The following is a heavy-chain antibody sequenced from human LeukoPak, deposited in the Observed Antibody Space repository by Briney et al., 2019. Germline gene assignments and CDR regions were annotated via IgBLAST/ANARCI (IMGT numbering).Heavy chain of an antibody. CDR3: ARAPSEIGGYYPEYFRH. D-gene: IGHD3-22*01. Sequence: GGSLRLSCAASGFTFSSYWMHWLRQAPGKGLVLVSRIKSDGSTNYADSVKGRFTISRDNAKNTVSLQMNSLRAEDTGVYYCARAPSEIGGYYPEYFRHWGQGTLVTVSS. J-gene: IGHJ1*01. V-gene: IGHV3-74*01. CDR2: IKSDGST. CDR1: GFTFSSYW.